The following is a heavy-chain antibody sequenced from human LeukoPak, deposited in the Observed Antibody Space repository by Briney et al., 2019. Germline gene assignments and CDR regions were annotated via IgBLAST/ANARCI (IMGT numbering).Heavy chain of an antibody. CDR3: ARDSLELDYYYYYGMDV. D-gene: IGHD1-26*01. CDR2: INPNSGGT. CDR1: GYTFTGYY. J-gene: IGHJ6*02. V-gene: IGHV1-2*02. Sequence: ASVKVSCKASGYTFTGYYMHWVRQAPGQGLEWMGWINPNSGGTNYAQKFQGRVTMTRDTSISTAYMELSRLRSDDTAVYYCARDSLELDYYYYYGMDVWGQGTTVTVSS.